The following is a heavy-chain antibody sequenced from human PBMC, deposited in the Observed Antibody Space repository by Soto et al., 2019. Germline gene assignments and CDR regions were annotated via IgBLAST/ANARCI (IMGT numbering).Heavy chain of an antibody. Sequence: EASVKVSCKASGYTFTSYAMHWVRQAPGQRLEWMGWINAGNGNTKYSQKFQGRVTITRDTSASTAYMELSSLRSEDTAVYYCARGPSPLWRFWFDPWGQGTLVTVSS. D-gene: IGHD3-10*01. CDR3: ARGPSPLWRFWFDP. CDR1: GYTFTSYA. J-gene: IGHJ5*02. V-gene: IGHV1-3*01. CDR2: INAGNGNT.